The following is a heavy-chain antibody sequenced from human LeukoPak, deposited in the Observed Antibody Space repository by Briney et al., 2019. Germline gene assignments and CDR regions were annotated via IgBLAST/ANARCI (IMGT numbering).Heavy chain of an antibody. D-gene: IGHD5-12*01. CDR3: ARALIWEWLLRP. CDR2: ISAYNGNT. J-gene: IGHJ5*02. V-gene: IGHV1-18*01. CDR1: GYTFTSYG. Sequence: ASVKVSCTASGYTFTSYGISWVRQAPGQGLEWMGWISAYNGNTNYAQKLQGRVTMTTDTSTSTAYMELSSLRSEDTAVYYCARALIWEWLLRPWGQGTLVTVSS.